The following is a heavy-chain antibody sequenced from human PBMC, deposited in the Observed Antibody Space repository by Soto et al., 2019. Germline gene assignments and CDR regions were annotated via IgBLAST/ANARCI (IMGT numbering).Heavy chain of an antibody. Sequence: EVQLVESGGGLIQPGGSLRLSCAASGFTVSSNYMSWVRQAPGKGLEWVSVIYSGGSTYYADSVKGRFTISRDNSKNTLYLQMNSLRAEDTAVYYCAVRDLWSGYYTGEPGPDDAFDIWGQGTMVTVSS. CDR1: GFTVSSNY. V-gene: IGHV3-53*01. CDR3: AVRDLWSGYYTGEPGPDDAFDI. D-gene: IGHD3-3*01. CDR2: IYSGGST. J-gene: IGHJ3*02.